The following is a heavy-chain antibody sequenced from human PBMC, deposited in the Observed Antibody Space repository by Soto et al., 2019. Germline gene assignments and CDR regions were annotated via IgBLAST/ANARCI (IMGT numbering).Heavy chain of an antibody. CDR1: SGTFSSYA. CDR3: PRVPSSGSYYDY. CDR2: IIPIFGTA. J-gene: IGHJ4*02. D-gene: IGHD1-26*01. V-gene: IGHV1-69*13. Sequence: SVKVSFRASSGTFSSYAISWVRQAPGQGLEWMGGIIPIFGTANYAQKFQGRVTITADESTSTAYMELSSLRSEDTAVYYCPRVPSSGSYYDYWGQGTLVTVSS.